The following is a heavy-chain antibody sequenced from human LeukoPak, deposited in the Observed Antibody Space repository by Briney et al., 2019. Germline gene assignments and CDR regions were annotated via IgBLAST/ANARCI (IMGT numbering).Heavy chain of an antibody. J-gene: IGHJ4*02. V-gene: IGHV3-33*08. CDR2: IWYDGSNK. CDR1: GFTFSTYG. CDR3: ARSFMTTVARVVDY. D-gene: IGHD4-23*01. Sequence: PGGTLRLSCAASGFTFSTYGMNWIRQAPGKGLEWVVVIWYDGSNKYYADSVKGRFTISRDNSKNTLYLQMNSLRAEDTAVYYCARSFMTTVARVVDYWGQGTLVTVSS.